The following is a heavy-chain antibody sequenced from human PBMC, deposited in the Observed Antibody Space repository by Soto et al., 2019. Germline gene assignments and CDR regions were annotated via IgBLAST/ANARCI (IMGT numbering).Heavy chain of an antibody. CDR1: GFTFSSYW. J-gene: IGHJ6*02. Sequence: EVQLVESGGDLVQPGGSLRLSCAASGFTFSSYWMHWVRPAPGKGLMWISRLNSGGTTANYAVSVRGRFTISRDNAKNTLYLQLNSLSDEETAVYYCARGVPGYYAVDVWGQGTTVTVSS. CDR2: LNSGGTTA. V-gene: IGHV3-74*01. CDR3: ARGVPGYYAVDV.